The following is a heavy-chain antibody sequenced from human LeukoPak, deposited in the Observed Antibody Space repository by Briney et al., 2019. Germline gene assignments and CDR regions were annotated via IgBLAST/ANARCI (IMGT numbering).Heavy chain of an antibody. D-gene: IGHD1-1*01. CDR3: ARDERGAFDI. Sequence: GGSVRLSCAASGFTLSSYDMHWVGQATGKGLEWVSAIGTAGDTYYPGSVKGRFSISRENAENSLYLQMNSLRAEDTAVYYCARDERGAFDIWGQGTMVTVSS. CDR1: GFTLSSYD. J-gene: IGHJ3*02. CDR2: IGTAGDT. V-gene: IGHV3-13*01.